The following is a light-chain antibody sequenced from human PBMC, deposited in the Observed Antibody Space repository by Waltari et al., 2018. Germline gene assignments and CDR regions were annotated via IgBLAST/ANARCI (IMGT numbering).Light chain of an antibody. V-gene: IGKV4-1*01. J-gene: IGKJ4*01. CDR3: QQFYSTPLT. CDR1: QSIFYSSTNKNY. Sequence: DIVMTQSPDSLAVSLGERATINCKSSQSIFYSSTNKNYLAWYQQKPGQPPKLLIYWASTRESGGPDRFSGTGSGTDFTLTISSLQAGDVAVYYCQQFYSTPLTFGGGTKVEIK. CDR2: WAS.